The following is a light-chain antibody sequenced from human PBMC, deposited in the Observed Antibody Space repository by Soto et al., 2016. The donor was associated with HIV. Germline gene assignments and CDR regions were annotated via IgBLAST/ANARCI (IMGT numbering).Light chain of an antibody. CDR2: AAS. Sequence: DIQMTQSPSFLSASVGDRVTITCRASQGISSYLAWYQQKPGKAPKLLIYAASTLQSGVPSRCSGSGSGTEFTLTISSLQPEDFATYYRQQLNSYPYTFGQGPSWRSN. V-gene: IGKV1-9*01. CDR3: QQLNSYPYT. CDR1: QGISSY. J-gene: IGKJ2*01.